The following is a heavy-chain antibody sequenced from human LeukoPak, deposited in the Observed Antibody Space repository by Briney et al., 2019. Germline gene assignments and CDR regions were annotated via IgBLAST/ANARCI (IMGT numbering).Heavy chain of an antibody. CDR1: GGSISSYY. CDR3: ASANSGYDPYYYYYYMDV. CDR2: IYYSGST. V-gene: IGHV4-59*01. J-gene: IGHJ6*03. Sequence: SETLSLTCTVSGGSISSYYWSRIRQPPGKGLEWIGYIYYSGSTNYNPSLKSRVTISVDTSKNQFSLKLSSVTAADTAVYYCASANSGYDPYYYYYYMDVWGKGTTVTVSS. D-gene: IGHD5-12*01.